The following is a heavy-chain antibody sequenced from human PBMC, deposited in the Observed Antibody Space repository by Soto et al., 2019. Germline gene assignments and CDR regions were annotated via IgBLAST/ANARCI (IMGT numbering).Heavy chain of an antibody. CDR2: IIPIFGTA. CDR3: ARGNYYDSSGYYYYYYYGMDV. J-gene: IGHJ6*02. D-gene: IGHD3-22*01. Sequence: QVQLVQSGAEVKKPGSSVKVSCKASGGTFSSYAISWVRQAPGQGLEWMGGIIPIFGTANYAQKFQGRVTITADKSTSTAYMELSSLRSEDTAVYYCARGNYYDSSGYYYYYYYGMDVWGQGTTVTVSS. V-gene: IGHV1-69*06. CDR1: GGTFSSYA.